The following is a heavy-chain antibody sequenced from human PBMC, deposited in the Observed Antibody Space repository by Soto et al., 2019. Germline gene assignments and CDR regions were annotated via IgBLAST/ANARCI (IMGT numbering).Heavy chain of an antibody. V-gene: IGHV1-2*02. J-gene: IGHJ6*02. CDR2: INPNSGAT. CDR1: GYTFTDYY. CDR3: AKDKGGYMVYGMDV. Sequence: QVQLVQSRAEVKKPGASVNVSCKASGYTFTDYYIYWLRQAPGHGLEWMGWINPNSGATNYAHNFQGRVTMTRDTSIRAAYMELSRLSSDDTSVYYCAKDKGGYMVYGMDVWGQGTTVTVSS. D-gene: IGHD2-2*02.